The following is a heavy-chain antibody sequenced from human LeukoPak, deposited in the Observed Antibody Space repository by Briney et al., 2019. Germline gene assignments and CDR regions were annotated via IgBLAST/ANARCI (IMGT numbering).Heavy chain of an antibody. V-gene: IGHV3-11*04. CDR1: GFTFSDYY. D-gene: IGHD2-2*01. CDR3: ARESSTSLTVDY. Sequence: KPGGSLRLSCAASGFTFSDYYMSWLRQAPGKGLEWVSYISSSGSTIYYADSVKGRFTISRDNAKNSLYLQMNSLRAEDTAVYYCARESSTSLTVDYWGQGTLVTVSS. J-gene: IGHJ4*02. CDR2: ISSSGSTI.